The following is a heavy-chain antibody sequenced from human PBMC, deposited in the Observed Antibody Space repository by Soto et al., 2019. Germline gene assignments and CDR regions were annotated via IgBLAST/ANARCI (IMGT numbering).Heavy chain of an antibody. Sequence: GASVKVSCKASGYTFNTYAVTWVRQAPGQGLEWMGWISTYNGNTNYAQKLQDRITMTIDTSTTTAYLELRGLRFDDTAVYYCARRLGACYYGVDVWGQGTTVTVSS. V-gene: IGHV1-18*01. CDR1: GYTFNTYA. D-gene: IGHD3-16*01. CDR3: ARRLGACYYGVDV. J-gene: IGHJ6*02. CDR2: ISTYNGNT.